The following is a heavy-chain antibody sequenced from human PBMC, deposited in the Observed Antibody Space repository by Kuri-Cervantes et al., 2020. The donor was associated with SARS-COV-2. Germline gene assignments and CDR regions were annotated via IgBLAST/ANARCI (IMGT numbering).Heavy chain of an antibody. CDR1: GGSISSGGYS. J-gene: IGHJ4*02. D-gene: IGHD3-3*01. Sequence: LRLSCAVSGGSISSGGYSWSWIRQPPGKGLEWIGYIYHSGSTYYNPSLKSRVTISVDRSKNQFSLKLSSVTAADTAVYYCARSAFGATYYDFWSGFDYWGQGTLVTVSS. CDR3: ARSAFGATYYDFWSGFDY. V-gene: IGHV4-30-2*01. CDR2: IYHSGST.